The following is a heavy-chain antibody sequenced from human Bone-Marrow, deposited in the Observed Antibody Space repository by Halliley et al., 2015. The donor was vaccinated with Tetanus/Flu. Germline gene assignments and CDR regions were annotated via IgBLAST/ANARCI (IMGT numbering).Heavy chain of an antibody. CDR2: ISSGGTT. V-gene: IGHV4-31*01. CDR3: ARAYGVGYYYFDY. CDR1: GGSIDSGGFY. D-gene: IGHD2-15*01. Sequence: LRLSCSVSGGSIDSGGFYWSWIRQHPGKGLEWIGYISSGGTTYYNPSLKSPVVVSVDTSKNEFSLKLTSVTAADTAVYYCARAYGVGYYYFDYWGQGALVTASS. J-gene: IGHJ4*02.